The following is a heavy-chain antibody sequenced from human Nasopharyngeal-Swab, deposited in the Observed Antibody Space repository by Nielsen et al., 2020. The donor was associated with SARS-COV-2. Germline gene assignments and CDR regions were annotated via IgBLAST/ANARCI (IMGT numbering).Heavy chain of an antibody. CDR1: GGTFSSYA. CDR2: IIPIFGTP. CDR3: ARRDYDFWSGYYVANYFDY. Sequence: SSVKVACKASGGTFSSYAISWVRPAPGQGLEWMGWIIPIFGTPNYAQKSQGRGTITADESTTTAYMKLSSLRSEDTDVYYCARRDYDFWSGYYVANYFDYWGQGTLVTVSS. J-gene: IGHJ4*02. D-gene: IGHD3-3*01. V-gene: IGHV1-69*13.